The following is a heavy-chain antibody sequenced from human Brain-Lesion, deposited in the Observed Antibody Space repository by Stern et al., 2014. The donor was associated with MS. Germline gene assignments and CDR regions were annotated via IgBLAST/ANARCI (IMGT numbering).Heavy chain of an antibody. CDR1: GFSFSSFA. V-gene: IGHV3-33*01. J-gene: IGHJ4*02. Sequence: VQLVESGGGVVQPGRSLRLSCAASGFSFSSFAMHWVRQAPGKGLEWVAVLWYDGSNKYYADSVKGRFTISRDNVKNTDYLQMNSLRAEDTAVYYFATVFEYWGQGPLVTVPP. CDR2: LWYDGSNK. CDR3: ATVFEY.